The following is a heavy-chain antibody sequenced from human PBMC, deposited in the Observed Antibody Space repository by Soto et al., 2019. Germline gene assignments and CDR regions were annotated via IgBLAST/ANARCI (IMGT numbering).Heavy chain of an antibody. CDR2: ISAYNGNT. J-gene: IGHJ3*02. V-gene: IGHV1-18*01. Sequence: ASVKVSCKASGYTFTSYGISWVRQAPGQGLEWMGWISAYNGNTNYAQKLQGRVTMTTDTSTSTAYMELRSLRSDDTAVYYCARVFGGGGGWTHAFDIWGQGTMVTVSS. D-gene: IGHD3-3*01. CDR1: GYTFTSYG. CDR3: ARVFGGGGGWTHAFDI.